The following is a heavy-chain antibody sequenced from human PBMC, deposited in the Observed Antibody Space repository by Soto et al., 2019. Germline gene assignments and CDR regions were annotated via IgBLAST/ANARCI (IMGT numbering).Heavy chain of an antibody. CDR1: GFTFSSYP. Sequence: QVQLVESGGGVVQPGRSLRLSCAASGFTFSSYPMHWVRQAPGKGLEWVAVMSYGGSHTYYADSVKGRFTISRDNSKNTLYLQMNSLRAEDTAVYYCASLYSGSYYFDYWGQGTLVTVSS. D-gene: IGHD1-26*01. CDR2: MSYGGSHT. J-gene: IGHJ4*02. CDR3: ASLYSGSYYFDY. V-gene: IGHV3-30-3*01.